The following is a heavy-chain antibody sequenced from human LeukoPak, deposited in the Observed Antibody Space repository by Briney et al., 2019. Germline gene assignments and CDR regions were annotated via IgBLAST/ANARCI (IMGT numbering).Heavy chain of an antibody. CDR3: ARGGVVYAKPYYFDY. CDR1: GGSISSYY. CDR2: IYYSGST. V-gene: IGHV4-59*01. Sequence: KASETLSLTCTVSGGSISSYYWSWIRQPPGKGLEWIGYIYYSGSTNYNPSLKSRVTISVDTSKNQFSLKLSSVTAADTAVYYCARGGVVYAKPYYFDYWGQGTLVTVSS. J-gene: IGHJ4*02. D-gene: IGHD2-8*02.